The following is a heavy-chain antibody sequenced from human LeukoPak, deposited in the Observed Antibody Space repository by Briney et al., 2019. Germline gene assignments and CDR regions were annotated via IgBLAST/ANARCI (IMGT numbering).Heavy chain of an antibody. CDR2: ISSSSSYI. D-gene: IGHD6-13*01. CDR3: AAAAGRGGFLNY. J-gene: IGHJ4*02. Sequence: GGSLRLSCAASGFTFSSYSMNWVRQAPGKGLEWVSSISSSSSYIYYADSVKGRFTISRDNAKNSLYLQMNSLRAEDTAVYYCAAAAGRGGFLNYWGQGTLVTVSS. CDR1: GFTFSSYS. V-gene: IGHV3-21*01.